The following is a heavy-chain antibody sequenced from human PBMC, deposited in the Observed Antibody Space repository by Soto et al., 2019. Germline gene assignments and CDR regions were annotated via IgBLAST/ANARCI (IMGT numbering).Heavy chain of an antibody. CDR3: ARTTFGELLYRGSYYYYGMDV. D-gene: IGHD3-10*02. CDR2: IWYDGSNK. J-gene: IGHJ6*02. V-gene: IGHV3-33*01. CDR1: GFTFSSYG. Sequence: GGSLRLSCAASGFTFSSYGMHWVRQAPGKGLEWVAVIWYDGSNKYYADSVKGRFTISRDNSKNTLYLQMNSLRAEDTAVYYCARTTFGELLYRGSYYYYGMDVWGQGTTVTVSS.